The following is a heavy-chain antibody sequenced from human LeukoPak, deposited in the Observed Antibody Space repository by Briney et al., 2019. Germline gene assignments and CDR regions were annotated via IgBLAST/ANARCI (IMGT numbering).Heavy chain of an antibody. Sequence: YLRLSCAASGFTFDGYAVHWVRQAPGKGLEWVSGISWNSGSIGYADSVKGRFTISRDNAKNSLYLQMNSLRAEDTALYYCAKAPWPDYYDSSGYYSGPFFDYWGQGTLVTVSS. D-gene: IGHD3-22*01. CDR2: ISWNSGSI. CDR3: AKAPWPDYYDSSGYYSGPFFDY. V-gene: IGHV3-9*01. CDR1: GFTFDGYA. J-gene: IGHJ4*02.